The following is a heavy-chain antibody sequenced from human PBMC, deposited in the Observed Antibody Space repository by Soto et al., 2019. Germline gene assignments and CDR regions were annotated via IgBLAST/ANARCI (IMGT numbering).Heavy chain of an antibody. CDR3: ARSYCSGGSCYSRSDFDY. CDR1: GYTFTSYD. Sequence: QVQLVQSGAEVKKPGASVKVSCKASGYTFTSYDINWVRQATGQGLEWMGWMNPNSGNTGYAQKFQGRVTMTRNTSISTAYMELSSLRSEDTAVYYCARSYCSGGSCYSRSDFDYWGQGTLVTVSS. CDR2: MNPNSGNT. V-gene: IGHV1-8*01. D-gene: IGHD2-15*01. J-gene: IGHJ4*02.